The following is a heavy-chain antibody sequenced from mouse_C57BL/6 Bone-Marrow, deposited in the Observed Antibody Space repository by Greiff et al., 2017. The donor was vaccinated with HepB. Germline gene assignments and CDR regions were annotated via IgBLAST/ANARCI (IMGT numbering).Heavy chain of an antibody. CDR3: ARGGPPILPTWYFDV. CDR1: GFTFSSYA. D-gene: IGHD5-5*01. CDR2: ISDGGSYT. Sequence: VQLKESGGGLVKPGGSLKLSCAASGFTFSSYAMSWVRQTPEKRLEWVATISDGGSYTYYPDNVKGRFTISRDNAKNNLYLQMSHLKSEDTAMYYCARGGPPILPTWYFDVWGTGTTVTVSS. J-gene: IGHJ1*03. V-gene: IGHV5-4*01.